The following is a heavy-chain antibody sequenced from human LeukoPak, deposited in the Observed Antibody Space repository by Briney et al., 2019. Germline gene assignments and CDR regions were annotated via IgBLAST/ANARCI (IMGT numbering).Heavy chain of an antibody. Sequence: SETLSLTCAVYGGSFSGYYWSWIRQPPGKGLEWIGYIYYSGSTYYNPSLKSRVTISVDTSKNQFSLKLSSVTAADTAVYYCARVITIFGVVIDTYYFDYWGQGTLVTVSS. J-gene: IGHJ4*02. V-gene: IGHV4-34*01. D-gene: IGHD3-3*01. CDR2: IYYSGST. CDR1: GGSFSGYY. CDR3: ARVITIFGVVIDTYYFDY.